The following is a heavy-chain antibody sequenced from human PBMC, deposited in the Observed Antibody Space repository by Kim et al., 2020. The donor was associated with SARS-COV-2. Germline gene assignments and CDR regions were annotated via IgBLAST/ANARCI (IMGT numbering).Heavy chain of an antibody. CDR3: AREAKTVVVPAAIKNGMDV. D-gene: IGHD2-2*01. CDR2: IDPSDSYT. CDR1: GYSFTSYW. J-gene: IGHJ6*02. Sequence: GESLKISCKGSGYSFTSYWINWVRQTPGKGLEWMGRIDPSDSYTNYSPSFQGHVTISADKSISTAFLQWSSLKASDTAMYYCAREAKTVVVPAAIKNGMDVWGQGTTVTVSS. V-gene: IGHV5-10-1*01.